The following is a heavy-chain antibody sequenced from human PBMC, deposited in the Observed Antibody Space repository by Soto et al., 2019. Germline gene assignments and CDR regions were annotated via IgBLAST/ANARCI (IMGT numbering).Heavy chain of an antibody. CDR3: ATEGDYGVFDY. J-gene: IGHJ4*02. Sequence: SETLSLSCTVSGGSISSYYWSWIRQPPGKGLEWIGYIYYSGSTNYNPSLKSRVTISVDTSKNQFSLKLSSVTAADTAVYYCATEGDYGVFDYWGQGTLVTVS. D-gene: IGHD4-17*01. CDR1: GGSISSYY. V-gene: IGHV4-59*12. CDR2: IYYSGST.